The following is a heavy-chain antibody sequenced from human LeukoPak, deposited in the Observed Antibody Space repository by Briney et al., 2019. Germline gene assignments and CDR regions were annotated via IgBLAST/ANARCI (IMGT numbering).Heavy chain of an antibody. D-gene: IGHD6-13*01. CDR1: GYSIRNGYY. Sequence: PSETLSLTCTDPGYSIRNGYYWGWIRQLPGTGLEWIRRIYPSGSTFYNPSLKSRVTISVDTSKNQFSLRLSSVTAADTAVYYCARSYASSWYWNWFDPWGQGTLVTVSS. V-gene: IGHV4-38-2*02. CDR2: IYPSGST. J-gene: IGHJ5*02. CDR3: ARSYASSWYWNWFDP.